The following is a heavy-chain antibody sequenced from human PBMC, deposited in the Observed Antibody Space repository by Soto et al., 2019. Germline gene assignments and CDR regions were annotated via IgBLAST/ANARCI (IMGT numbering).Heavy chain of an antibody. CDR2: ISWRSGDI. CDR3: AKDGTVGAPLWKDAFDL. CDR1: GFTFDDYA. J-gene: IGHJ3*01. Sequence: EAQLVESGGGLAQPGSSLRLSCAASGFTFDDYAMHWVRLAPGKGLEWVSGISWRSGDITYADSVRGRFTISRDNANSTLYLPMNSLRIEDTALYYGAKDGTVGAPLWKDAFDLWGPGTMVTVSS. V-gene: IGHV3-9*01. D-gene: IGHD1-26*01.